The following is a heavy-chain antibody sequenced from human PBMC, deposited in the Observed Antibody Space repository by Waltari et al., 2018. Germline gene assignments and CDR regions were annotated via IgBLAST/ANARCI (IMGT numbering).Heavy chain of an antibody. CDR2: VDPEDGET. J-gene: IGHJ3*02. CDR3: ATASSGYYERDGAFDI. Sequence: EVQLVQSGAEVKKPGATVKISCKASGYTFTDYYMHWVQQAPGKGLEWMGRVDPEDGETKYAGKFQGRVTITADTSTDTAYMELSSLRSEDTAVYYCATASSGYYERDGAFDIWGQGTMVTVSS. V-gene: IGHV1-69-2*01. CDR1: GYTFTDYY. D-gene: IGHD3-22*01.